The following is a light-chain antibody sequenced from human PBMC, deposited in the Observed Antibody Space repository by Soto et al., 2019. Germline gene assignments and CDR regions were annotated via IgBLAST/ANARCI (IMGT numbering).Light chain of an antibody. V-gene: IGKV1-39*01. J-gene: IGKJ2*01. CDR1: QSISIN. CDR3: QQSYRTPFT. Sequence: EIQLTQSPSSLSASVGERVTITCRASQSISINLTWYQQKPGNAPKLLISAASNLPVGVPARFSGSGSGTDFALTSSTLQSEDLATYCCQQSYRTPFTFGPGTKLEIK. CDR2: AAS.